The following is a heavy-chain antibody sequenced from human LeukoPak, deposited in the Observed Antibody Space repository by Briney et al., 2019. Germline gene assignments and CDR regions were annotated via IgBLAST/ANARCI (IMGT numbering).Heavy chain of an antibody. V-gene: IGHV4-59*01. D-gene: IGHD6-19*01. CDR1: GGSFSSYY. Sequence: SETLSLTCTVSGGSFSSYYWTWIRQPPGKGLEWIGYIYCSGSTSYNPSLKSRVTISVDTSKNQFSLRLSSVTAADTAVYYCARGRLARSPYFDYWGQGTLVTVSS. CDR2: IYCSGST. CDR3: ARGRLARSPYFDY. J-gene: IGHJ4*02.